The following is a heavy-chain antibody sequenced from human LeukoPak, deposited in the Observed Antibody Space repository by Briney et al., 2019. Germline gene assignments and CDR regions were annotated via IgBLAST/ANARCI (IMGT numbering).Heavy chain of an antibody. CDR2: IHYSGST. D-gene: IGHD6-19*01. Sequence: SETLSLTCTVSGGSISSYYWSWIRQPPGKRLEWIGYIHYSGSTNYNPSLRGRVTISLDMSKNQFSLKLSSVTAADTAVYYCAGTSKWLAFDYWGQGTLVAVSS. J-gene: IGHJ4*02. CDR1: GGSISSYY. V-gene: IGHV4-59*01. CDR3: AGTSKWLAFDY.